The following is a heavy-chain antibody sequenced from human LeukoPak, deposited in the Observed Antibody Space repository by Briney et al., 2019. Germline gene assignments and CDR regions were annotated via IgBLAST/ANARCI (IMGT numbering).Heavy chain of an antibody. CDR1: GFFFSNYA. Sequence: PGRSLRLSCPASGFFFSNYAMHWVRQAPGKGLEWVAVIWYDGSNKYYADSVKGRFTISRDNSKNTLYLQMNSLRAEDTAVYYCARELSSGWYGIPEAFDIWGQGTKVTVSS. V-gene: IGHV3-33*08. D-gene: IGHD6-19*01. CDR2: IWYDGSNK. J-gene: IGHJ3*02. CDR3: ARELSSGWYGIPEAFDI.